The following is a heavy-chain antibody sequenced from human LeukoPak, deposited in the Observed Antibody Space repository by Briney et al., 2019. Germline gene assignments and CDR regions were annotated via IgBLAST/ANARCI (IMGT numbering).Heavy chain of an antibody. CDR3: AKSDGYGLVDI. Sequence: SETLSLTCTVSGGSISSYYWSWIRQPPGKGLEWIGNIFYSGSTYYSPSLRSRVTISLDTSRNQFSLKLNSVTAADTAVYYCAKSDGYGLVDIWGQGTMVTVSS. CDR2: IFYSGST. V-gene: IGHV4-59*12. J-gene: IGHJ3*02. CDR1: GGSISSYY. D-gene: IGHD3-10*01.